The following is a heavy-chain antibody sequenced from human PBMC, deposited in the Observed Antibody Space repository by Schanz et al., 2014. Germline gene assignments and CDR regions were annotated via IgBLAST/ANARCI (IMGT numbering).Heavy chain of an antibody. V-gene: IGHV1-18*01. CDR2: IGGSDGNT. D-gene: IGHD3-10*01. CDR1: GYTFTRSG. J-gene: IGHJ4*02. Sequence: QVQLVQSGGEVKTPGASVKVSCKASGYTFTRSGISWVRQAPGQGLEWMGWIGGSDGNTNFAQKFQGRVSITADTSTNTAYMELSSLTSEDTAVHYCARGRGFYDYWGQGTLVTVSS. CDR3: ARGRGFYDY.